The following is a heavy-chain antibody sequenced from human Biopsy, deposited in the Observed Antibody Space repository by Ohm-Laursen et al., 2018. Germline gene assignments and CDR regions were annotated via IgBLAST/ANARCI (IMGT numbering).Heavy chain of an antibody. D-gene: IGHD2/OR15-2a*01. CDR3: VGGQRGPPIGVTVPGDAFDL. Sequence: AASVKVSCKASGATFDTYAFGWVRQAPGQGLEWMGGRIPYFNTIYYARNFQDRAVITADRSARTTDMQLSGLRPDDTAVYYCVGGQRGPPIGVTVPGDAFDLWGPGTMVTVSP. V-gene: IGHV1-69*13. CDR1: GATFDTYA. CDR2: RIPYFNTI. J-gene: IGHJ3*01.